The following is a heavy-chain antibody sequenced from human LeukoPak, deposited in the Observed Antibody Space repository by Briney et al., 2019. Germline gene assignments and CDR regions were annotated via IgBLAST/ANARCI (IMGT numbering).Heavy chain of an antibody. CDR2: IYYSGST. J-gene: IGHJ2*01. V-gene: IGHV4-39*01. CDR3: ARQYSDILTGYHRGELYWYFDL. Sequence: SETLSLTCAVSGGSISSNSYYWGWIRQPPGKGLEWIGSIYYSGSTYYNPSLKSRVTISVDTSKNQFSLKLSSVTAADTAVYYCARQYSDILTGYHRGELYWYFDLWGRGTLVTVSS. D-gene: IGHD3-9*01. CDR1: GGSISSNSYY.